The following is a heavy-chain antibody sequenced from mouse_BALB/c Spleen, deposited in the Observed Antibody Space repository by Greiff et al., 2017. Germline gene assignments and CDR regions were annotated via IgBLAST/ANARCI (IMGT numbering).Heavy chain of an antibody. CDR1: GYSITSDYA. D-gene: IGHD6-1*01. CDR2: ISYSGST. CDR3: ATSVGWYFDV. J-gene: IGHJ1*01. Sequence: DVKLQESGPGLVKPSQSLSLTCTVTGYSITSDYAWNWIRQFPGNKLEWMGYISYSGSTSYNPSLKSRISITRDTSKNQFFLQLNSVTTEDTATYYCATSVGWYFDVWGAGTTVTVSS. V-gene: IGHV3-2*02.